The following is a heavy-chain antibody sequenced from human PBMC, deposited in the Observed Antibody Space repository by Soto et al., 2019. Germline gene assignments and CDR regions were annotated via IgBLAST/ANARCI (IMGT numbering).Heavy chain of an antibody. CDR2: IKSKTDGGTT. CDR1: GFTFSNAW. Sequence: LRLSCAASGFTFSNAWMSWVRQAPGKGLEWVGRIKSKTDGGTTDYAAPVKGRFTISRDDSKNTLYLQMNSLKTEDTAVYYCTTEPYYYDSSGISAYWGQGTLVTVSS. J-gene: IGHJ4*02. D-gene: IGHD3-22*01. CDR3: TTEPYYYDSSGISAY. V-gene: IGHV3-15*01.